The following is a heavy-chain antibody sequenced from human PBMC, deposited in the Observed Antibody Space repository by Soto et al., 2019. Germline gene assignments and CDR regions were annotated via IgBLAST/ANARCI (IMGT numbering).Heavy chain of an antibody. V-gene: IGHV1-18*04. Sequence: GASVKVSCKASGYTFTGNYMHWVRQAPGQGFEWMGWINTYNGNTNHAQKLQGRVTMTTDTSTSTAYMELRSLRSDDTAVYYCARGVGSGTYYNQYNWFDPWGQGTLVTVSS. CDR3: ARGVGSGTYYNQYNWFDP. J-gene: IGHJ5*02. CDR1: GYTFTGNY. CDR2: INTYNGNT. D-gene: IGHD3-10*01.